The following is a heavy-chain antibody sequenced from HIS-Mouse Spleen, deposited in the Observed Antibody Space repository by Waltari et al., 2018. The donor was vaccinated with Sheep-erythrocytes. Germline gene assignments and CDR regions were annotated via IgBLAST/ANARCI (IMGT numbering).Heavy chain of an antibody. Sequence: EVQLVESGGGLVQPGGSLRLSCAASGFTFSSYWMHWVRQAPGKGLVGVSRIKSDGSTPSKADAVKGRFTISRDNAKNTLYLQMNSLRAEDTAVYYCARAISSADAFDIWGQGTMVTVSS. CDR2: IKSDGSTP. CDR1: GFTFSSYW. CDR3: ARAISSADAFDI. V-gene: IGHV3-74*01. D-gene: IGHD3-16*02. J-gene: IGHJ3*02.